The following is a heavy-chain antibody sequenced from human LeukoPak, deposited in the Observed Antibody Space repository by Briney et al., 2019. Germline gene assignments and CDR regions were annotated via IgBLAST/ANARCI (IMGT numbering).Heavy chain of an antibody. CDR3: AREGAYCFGLGPFDP. CDR1: GGSVSSASHY. D-gene: IGHD3-10*01. V-gene: IGHV4-61*01. CDR2: VYYSGST. Sequence: SETLSLTCTVSGGSVSSASHYWSWIRQPPGKGLEWIGYVYYSGSTNSNPSLKSRVTISLDTSKNQFSLKLSSVTAADTAVYYCAREGAYCFGLGPFDPWGQGTLVTVSS. J-gene: IGHJ5*02.